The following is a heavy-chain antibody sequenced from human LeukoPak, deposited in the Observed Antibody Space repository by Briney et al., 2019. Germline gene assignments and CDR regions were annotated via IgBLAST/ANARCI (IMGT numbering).Heavy chain of an antibody. CDR1: GFTFRSYG. CDR3: ARGQLLSAGLDV. V-gene: IGHV3-33*01. D-gene: IGHD2-2*01. CDR2: IWYDGSNK. Sequence: GGSLRLSCAASGFTFRSYGMHWVRQAPGKGLEWVAVIWYDGSNKYYADSVKGRFTISRDNSKNTLYLQMNSLRAEDTAVYYCARGQLLSAGLDVWGQGTTVTVSS. J-gene: IGHJ6*02.